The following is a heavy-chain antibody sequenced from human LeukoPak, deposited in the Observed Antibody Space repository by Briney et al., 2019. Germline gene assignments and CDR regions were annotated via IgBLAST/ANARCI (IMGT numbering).Heavy chain of an antibody. D-gene: IGHD5-24*01. J-gene: IGHJ6*03. CDR3: ARMAVGYYYYMDV. CDR1: GYTFTSYD. CDR2: LNPNRRNT. V-gene: IGHV1-8*01. Sequence: ASVKVSCKASGYTFTSYDINGGRQATGQGREWRCSLNPNRRNTPYAHNFQPRLTMPTHTSISTAYMQLSSLRSEATAVYYCARMAVGYYYYMDVWGKGTTVTVSS.